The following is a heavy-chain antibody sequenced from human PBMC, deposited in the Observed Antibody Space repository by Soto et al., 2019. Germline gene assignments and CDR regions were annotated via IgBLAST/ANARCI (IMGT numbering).Heavy chain of an antibody. V-gene: IGHV1-2*02. CDR2: INPNGGVT. J-gene: IGHJ6*03. CDR1: GDSFNDYY. Sequence: VQLVQSGAEVKKPGASVKVSCKTSGDSFNDYYIQWVRQAPGQWLEWMGWINPNGGVTKYAQKFQGRVTVTRDTSIRTVYMELSSLRSDDTAVYYCARESGGATATLDYYYFYMDVWGKGTTVTVSS. D-gene: IGHD5-12*01. CDR3: ARESGGATATLDYYYFYMDV.